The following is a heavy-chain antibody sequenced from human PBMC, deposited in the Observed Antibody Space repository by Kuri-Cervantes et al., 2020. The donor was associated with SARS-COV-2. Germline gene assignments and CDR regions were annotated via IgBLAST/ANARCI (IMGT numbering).Heavy chain of an antibody. D-gene: IGHD1-26*01. J-gene: IGHJ4*02. CDR3: ASSQIKWELQFDY. CDR2: ISSNGGST. CDR1: GFTFSSYA. Sequence: GSLKISCSFSGFTFSSYAMHWVRQAPGKGLEYVSAISSNGGSTYYADSVRGRFTLSGDNYKNTLYLQMSSLRAEDTAVYYCASSQIKWELQFDYWGQGTLVTVSS. V-gene: IGHV3-64D*08.